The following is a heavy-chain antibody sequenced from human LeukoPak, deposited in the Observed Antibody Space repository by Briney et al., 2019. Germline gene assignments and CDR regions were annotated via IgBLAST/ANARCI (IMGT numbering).Heavy chain of an antibody. CDR2: THYSGET. D-gene: IGHD1-26*01. V-gene: IGHV4-39*02. CDR3: ARQTTGSFQWTFDN. Sequence: PSETLSLTCTVSGFYIYTGGYYWGWIRRPPGKGLEWIGTTHYSGETFYNPTLKSRVTMSVGTSRNHFSLRLDSVTAADTAVYYCARQTTGSFQWTFDNWGLGTLVTVSS. CDR1: GFYIYTGGYY. J-gene: IGHJ4*02.